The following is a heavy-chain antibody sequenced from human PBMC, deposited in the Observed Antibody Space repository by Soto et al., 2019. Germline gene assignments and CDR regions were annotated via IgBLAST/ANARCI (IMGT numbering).Heavy chain of an antibody. CDR1: GFRFASYG. D-gene: IGHD2-15*01. J-gene: IGHJ3*02. Sequence: GGSLRLSCVASGFRFASYGFHWVRQAPGKGLEWVAVIINDGSEKNHADSVKDRFTISIDNSKNTLYLQMDSLRAGDTALYYCARDDIGAPNAFDMWGQGTMVTVSS. V-gene: IGHV3-33*05. CDR2: IINDGSEK. CDR3: ARDDIGAPNAFDM.